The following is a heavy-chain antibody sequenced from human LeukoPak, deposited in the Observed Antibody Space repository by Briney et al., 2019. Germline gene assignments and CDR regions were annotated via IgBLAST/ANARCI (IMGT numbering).Heavy chain of an antibody. CDR2: VSGSGGST. D-gene: IGHD3-3*01. J-gene: IGHJ5*02. V-gene: IGHV3-23*01. CDR3: AKENDFWSGYLTPKFDP. CDR1: GFTFSSYA. Sequence: PGGSLRLSCAASGFTFSSYAMSWVRQAPGKGLEWVSAVSGSGGSTYYADSVKGRFTISGDNSKNTLYLQMNSLRAADTAVYYCAKENDFWSGYLTPKFDPWGQGTLVTVSS.